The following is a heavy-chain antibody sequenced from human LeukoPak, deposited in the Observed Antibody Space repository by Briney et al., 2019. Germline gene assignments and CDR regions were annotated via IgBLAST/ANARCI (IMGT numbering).Heavy chain of an antibody. CDR1: GYTFTSYG. CDR2: INLNSGGT. D-gene: IGHD2-21*02. V-gene: IGHV1-2*02. J-gene: IGHJ4*02. CDR3: ARGDPVVTTTTFDY. Sequence: ASVKVSCKASGYTFTSYGISWVRRAPGQGLEWMGWINLNSGGTNYAQKFQGRVTMTRDTSISTAYMELSRLRSDDTAVYYCARGDPVVTTTTFDYWGQGTLVTVSS.